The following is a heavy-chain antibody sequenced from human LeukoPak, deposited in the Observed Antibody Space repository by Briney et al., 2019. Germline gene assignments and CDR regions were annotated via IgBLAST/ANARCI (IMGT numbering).Heavy chain of an antibody. CDR2: IYYSGST. CDR1: GGSISSSNYY. CDR3: ARGSRLRRGAEVQH. Sequence: SETLSLTCTVSGGSISSSNYYWGWIRQPPGKGLEWIGSIYYSGSTYYNPSLKSRVTISVDTSKNQFSLKLSSVTAADTAVYYCARGSRLRRGAEVQHWGQGTLVTVSS. J-gene: IGHJ1*01. V-gene: IGHV4-39*07. D-gene: IGHD1-26*01.